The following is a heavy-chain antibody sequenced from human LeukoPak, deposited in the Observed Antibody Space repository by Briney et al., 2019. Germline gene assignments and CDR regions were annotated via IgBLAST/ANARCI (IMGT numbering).Heavy chain of an antibody. CDR1: GFTFSSYS. CDR2: ISSSSSTI. Sequence: GGSLRLSCAVSGFTFSSYSMNWVRQAPGKGLEWVSYISSSSSTIYYADSVKGRFTISRDNSKNTLYLQMNSLRAEDTAVYYCARGPSPLLGGYYYYGMDVWGQGTTVTVSS. V-gene: IGHV3-48*01. CDR3: ARGPSPLLGGYYYYGMDV. J-gene: IGHJ6*02. D-gene: IGHD7-27*01.